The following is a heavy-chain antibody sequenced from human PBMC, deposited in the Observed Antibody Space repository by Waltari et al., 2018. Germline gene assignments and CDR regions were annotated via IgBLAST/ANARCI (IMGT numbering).Heavy chain of an antibody. CDR3: AKEHPQEYYDFWSASSNWFDP. J-gene: IGHJ5*02. V-gene: IGHV3-23*04. Sequence: EVQLVESGGGLVQPGGSLRLSWSASGFTFSSYAMSWVRQAPGQGLEWVSAISGSGGSTYYADSVKGRFTISRDNSKNTLYLQMNSLRAEDTAVYYCAKEHPQEYYDFWSASSNWFDPWGQGTLVTVSS. D-gene: IGHD3-3*01. CDR2: ISGSGGST. CDR1: GFTFSSYA.